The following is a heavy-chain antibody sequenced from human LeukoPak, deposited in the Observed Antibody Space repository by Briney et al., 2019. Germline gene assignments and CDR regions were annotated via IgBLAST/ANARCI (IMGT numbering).Heavy chain of an antibody. V-gene: IGHV1-18*01. Sequence: GPSVPVSCKASGYTFASHAISWVREAPGEGLEWMGWISTYNGNTNYAQKIQGRITMTTDTSTSTAYMELRSLRSDDTAMYYCARYCGGDCYLGLDIWGQATKDTVSS. CDR3: ARYCGGDCYLGLDI. J-gene: IGHJ3*02. D-gene: IGHD2-21*02. CDR2: ISTYNGNT. CDR1: GYTFASHA.